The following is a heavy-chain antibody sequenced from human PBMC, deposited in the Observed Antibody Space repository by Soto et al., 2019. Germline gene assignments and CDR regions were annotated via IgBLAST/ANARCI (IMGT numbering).Heavy chain of an antibody. Sequence: QVQLVQAGAEATKPGASVKVACKAPRYIFTAYFMHWVRQAPAQGLEWMGRTNPNTGATPYGLSFQGWVTMPRDTSIISAYMDLSSLSSGDTAVYYCASHDPCARFDPWGQGALVSVSS. CDR3: ASHDPCARFDP. V-gene: IGHV1-2*04. CDR2: TNPNTGAT. J-gene: IGHJ5*02. CDR1: RYIFTAYF. D-gene: IGHD3-16*01.